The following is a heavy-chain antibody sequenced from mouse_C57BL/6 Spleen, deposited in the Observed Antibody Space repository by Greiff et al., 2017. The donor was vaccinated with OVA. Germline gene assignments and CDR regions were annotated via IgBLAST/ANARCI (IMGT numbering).Heavy chain of an antibody. CDR2: ISYDGSN. CDR1: GYSITSGYY. V-gene: IGHV3-6*01. D-gene: IGHD6-1*01. J-gene: IGHJ4*01. Sequence: EVKLMESGPGLVKPSQSLSLTCSVTGYSITSGYYWNWIRQFPGNKLEWMGYISYDGSNNYNPSLKNRISITRDTSKNQFFLKLNSVTTEDTATYYCAQVPPLYAMDYWGQGTSVTVSS. CDR3: AQVPPLYAMDY.